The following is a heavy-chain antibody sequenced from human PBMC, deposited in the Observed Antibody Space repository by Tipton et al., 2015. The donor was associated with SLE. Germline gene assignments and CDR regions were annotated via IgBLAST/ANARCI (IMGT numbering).Heavy chain of an antibody. CDR1: GGSITSDY. Sequence: TLSLTCTVSGGSITSDYWTWIRQPPGKGLEWIGSIFYDATTYYNPSLKSRVIISADMSKNHFSLKLSSVTAADTAVYYCARHDTNYGRNWFDPWGQGTLVTVSS. CDR2: IFYDATT. D-gene: IGHD2-8*01. J-gene: IGHJ5*02. V-gene: IGHV4-59*05. CDR3: ARHDTNYGRNWFDP.